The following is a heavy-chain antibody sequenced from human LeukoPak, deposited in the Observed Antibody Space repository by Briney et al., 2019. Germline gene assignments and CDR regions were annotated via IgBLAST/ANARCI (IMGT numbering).Heavy chain of an antibody. V-gene: IGHV1-18*01. J-gene: IGHJ6*02. CDR3: ARDQEGGSGWFYYYYGMDV. CDR1: GYTFTSYG. CDR2: ISAYNGNT. Sequence: GASVKVSCKASGYTFTSYGISWVRQAPGQGLEWMGWISAYNGNTNYAQKLQGRVTMTTDTSTSTAYMELRSLRSDDTAVYYCARDQEGGSGWFYYYYGMDVWGQGTTVTVSS. D-gene: IGHD6-19*01.